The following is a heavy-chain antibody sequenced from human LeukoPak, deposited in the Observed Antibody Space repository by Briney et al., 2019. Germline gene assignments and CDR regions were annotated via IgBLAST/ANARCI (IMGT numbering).Heavy chain of an antibody. CDR1: GFTFSSYA. CDR3: ARRRDFIDY. D-gene: IGHD3/OR15-3a*01. J-gene: IGHJ4*02. CDR2: SSSSGSTI. V-gene: IGHV3-48*04. Sequence: GGSLRLSCAASGFTFSSYAMSWVRQASGKGLEWVSYSSSSGSTIYYADSVKGRFAISRDNAKISLYLQMNSLRAEDTAVYYCARRRDFIDYWGQGTLVTVSS.